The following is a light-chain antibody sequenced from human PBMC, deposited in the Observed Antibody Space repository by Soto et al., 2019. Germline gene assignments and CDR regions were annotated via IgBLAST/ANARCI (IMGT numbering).Light chain of an antibody. V-gene: IGKV1-9*01. Sequence: DIQLTQSPSFLSASVGDRVTITCRASQAINSVLAWYQQKPGKAPNLLIYAASTLRSGVPSRFSGSGSGTEFTLTIGSLQPEDFATYYCQQLKSFPITFGQGTRLEIK. CDR3: QQLKSFPIT. CDR1: QAINSV. J-gene: IGKJ5*01. CDR2: AAS.